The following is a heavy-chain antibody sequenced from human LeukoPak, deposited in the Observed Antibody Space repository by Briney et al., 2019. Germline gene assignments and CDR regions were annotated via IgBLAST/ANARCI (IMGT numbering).Heavy chain of an antibody. D-gene: IGHD6-13*01. CDR2: ISSSSSYI. V-gene: IGHV3-21*04. CDR3: AKGKIAAAGTWPYFDL. CDR1: GFTFSSYS. J-gene: IGHJ2*01. Sequence: GGSLRLSCAASGFTFSSYSMNWVRQAPGKGLEWVSSISSSSSYIYYADSVKGRFTISRDNSKNTLYLQMNSLRAEDTAVYYCAKGKIAAAGTWPYFDLWGRGTLVTVSS.